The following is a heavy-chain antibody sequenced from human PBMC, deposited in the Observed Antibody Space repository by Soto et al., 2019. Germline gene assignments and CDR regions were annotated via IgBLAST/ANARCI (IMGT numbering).Heavy chain of an antibody. D-gene: IGHD2-2*01. Sequence: PGGSLRLSCAASGFTFSSYWMSWVRQAPGKGLEWVSSISSSSSYIYYADSVKGRFTISRDNAKNSLYLQMNSLRAEDTAVYYCARTYCSSTSCYEGYFDYWGQGTLVTVSS. CDR2: ISSSSSYI. V-gene: IGHV3-21*01. J-gene: IGHJ4*02. CDR1: GFTFSSYW. CDR3: ARTYCSSTSCYEGYFDY.